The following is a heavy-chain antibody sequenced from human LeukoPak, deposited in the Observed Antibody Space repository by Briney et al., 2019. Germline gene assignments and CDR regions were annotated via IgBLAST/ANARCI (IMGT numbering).Heavy chain of an antibody. CDR1: GYTFTSYG. D-gene: IGHD3-10*01. V-gene: IGHV1-18*01. Sequence: ASVKVSCKASGYTFTSYGISWVRQAPGQGLEWMGWISAYNGNTNYAQKLQGRVTMTTDTSTSTAYMELRSLRSDDTAVYYCARDWVLWGSGSPSWFDPWGQGTLVTVSS. CDR2: ISAYNGNT. CDR3: ARDWVLWGSGSPSWFDP. J-gene: IGHJ5*02.